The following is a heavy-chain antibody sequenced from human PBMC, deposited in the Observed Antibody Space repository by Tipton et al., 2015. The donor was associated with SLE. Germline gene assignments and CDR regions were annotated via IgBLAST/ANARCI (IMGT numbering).Heavy chain of an antibody. Sequence: SLRLSCAASGFTFSSYGMHWVRQAPGKGLEWVALIWYDGSNKYYADSVKGRFTISRDNSKNTLYLQMNSLRAEDTAVYYCARDEGEAPPDYWGQGTLVTVSS. D-gene: IGHD3-16*01. V-gene: IGHV3-33*01. CDR2: IWYDGSNK. CDR1: GFTFSSYG. CDR3: ARDEGEAPPDY. J-gene: IGHJ4*02.